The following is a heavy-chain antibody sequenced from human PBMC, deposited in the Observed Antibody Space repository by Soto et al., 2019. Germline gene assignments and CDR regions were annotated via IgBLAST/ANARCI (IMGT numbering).Heavy chain of an antibody. Sequence: QVQLVQSGAEVKKPGASVKVSCKASGYTFTSYDINWVRQATGQGPEWMGWMNPDSGETGYVQKFQGRVTMTRDTSVSTAYMELNGLRSDDTAVYFCARSRGGTGVHLDYWRQGTLFTVSS. CDR3: ARSRGGTGVHLDY. D-gene: IGHD7-27*01. CDR2: MNPDSGET. V-gene: IGHV1-8*01. J-gene: IGHJ4*02. CDR1: GYTFTSYD.